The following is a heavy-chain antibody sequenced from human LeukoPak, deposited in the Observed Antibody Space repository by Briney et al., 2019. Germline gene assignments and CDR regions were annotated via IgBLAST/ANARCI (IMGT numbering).Heavy chain of an antibody. CDR1: GFTFSSYS. J-gene: IGHJ4*02. CDR2: ISSSGSYI. D-gene: IGHD1-20*01. CDR3: AKDVGNWNGNFDY. V-gene: IGHV3-21*04. Sequence: GGSLRLSCAASGFTFSSYSMNWVRQAPGKGLEWVSSISSSGSYISYADSVKGRLTISRDNAKNSLYLQTNSLRAADTAVYFCAKDVGNWNGNFDYWGQGTLVTVSS.